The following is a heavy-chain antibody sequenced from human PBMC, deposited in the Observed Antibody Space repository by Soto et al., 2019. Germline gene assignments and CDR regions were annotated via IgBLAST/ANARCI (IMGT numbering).Heavy chain of an antibody. CDR1: GGSFSGYY. CDR2: INHSGST. J-gene: IGHJ6*02. Sequence: SETLSLTCAVYGGSFSGYYWSWIRQPPGKGLEWIGEINHSGSTNYNPSLKSRVTISVDTSKNQFSLKLSSVTAADTAVYYCARGSGWFTNYYYYGMDVWGQGTTVTVS. V-gene: IGHV4-34*01. D-gene: IGHD6-19*01. CDR3: ARGSGWFTNYYYYGMDV.